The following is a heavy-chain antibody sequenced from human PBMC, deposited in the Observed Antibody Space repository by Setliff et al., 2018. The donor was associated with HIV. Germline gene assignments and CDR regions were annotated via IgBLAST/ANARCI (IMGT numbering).Heavy chain of an antibody. CDR3: ARRPIKGYGPLDS. D-gene: IGHD2-15*01. Sequence: SETLSLTCTVSYGSISGHYWTWIRQPPGKGLEWIGYIHHSGGTQYNPSLMSRLTMSVDSSKNQFSLSLSSVTAADTAVYYCARRPIKGYGPLDSWGPGTLVTVSS. V-gene: IGHV4-59*11. CDR2: IHHSGGT. CDR1: YGSISGHY. J-gene: IGHJ4*02.